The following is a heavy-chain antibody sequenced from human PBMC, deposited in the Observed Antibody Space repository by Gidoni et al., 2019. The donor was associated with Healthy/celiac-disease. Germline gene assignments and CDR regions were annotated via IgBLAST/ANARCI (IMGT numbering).Heavy chain of an antibody. CDR1: GCTFDDYA. CDR3: AKGEMATIRGPWFDP. CDR2: ISWNSVSI. D-gene: IGHD5-12*01. J-gene: IGHJ5*02. V-gene: IGHV3-9*01. Sequence: EVQLVESGGGLVQPGRSLRLSCTASGCTFDDYAMHWVRQAPGKGLEGVSGISWNSVSIGYADSVKGRFTISRDNAKNSLYLQMNSLRAEDTALYYCAKGEMATIRGPWFDPWGQGTLVTVSS.